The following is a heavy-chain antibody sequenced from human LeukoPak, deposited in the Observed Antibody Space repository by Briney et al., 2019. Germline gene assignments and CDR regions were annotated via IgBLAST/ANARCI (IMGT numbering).Heavy chain of an antibody. Sequence: ASVKVSCKASGYTFTGYYMHWVRQAPGQGLEWMGWINPNSGGTNYAQKFQGRVTMTRNTSISTAYMELSSLRSEDTAVYYCARDADSSGWYVNYYYYGMDVWGQGTTVTVSS. D-gene: IGHD6-19*01. CDR2: INPNSGGT. V-gene: IGHV1-2*02. J-gene: IGHJ6*02. CDR1: GYTFTGYY. CDR3: ARDADSSGWYVNYYYYGMDV.